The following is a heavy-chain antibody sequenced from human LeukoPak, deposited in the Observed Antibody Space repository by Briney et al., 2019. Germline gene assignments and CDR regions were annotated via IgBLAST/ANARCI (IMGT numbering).Heavy chain of an antibody. V-gene: IGHV1-69*04. CDR2: IIPILGIA. CDR3: ARDKITMVRGVIIAETNFDY. Sequence: ASVKVSCKASGGTFSSYAIIWVRQAPGQGLEWMGRIIPILGIANYAQKFQGRVTITADKSTSTAYMELSSLRSEDTAVYYCARDKITMVRGVIIAETNFDYWSQGTLVTVSS. CDR1: GGTFSSYA. D-gene: IGHD3-10*01. J-gene: IGHJ4*02.